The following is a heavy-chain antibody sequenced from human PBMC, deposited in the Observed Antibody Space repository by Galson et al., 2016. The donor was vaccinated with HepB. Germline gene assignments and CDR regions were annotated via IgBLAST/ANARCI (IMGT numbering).Heavy chain of an antibody. V-gene: IGHV3-53*01. CDR3: ASRGSSLYIG. CDR1: GFIVSNDY. D-gene: IGHD6-13*01. CDR2: SYGDGST. Sequence: SLRLSCAASGFIVSNDYMNWVRQAPGKGLEWLSVSYGDGSTYYAESVRGRFTISRDNAKNTLFLHMNSLRVEDTAVYYCASRGSSLYIGWGQGTLVTVSS. J-gene: IGHJ4*02.